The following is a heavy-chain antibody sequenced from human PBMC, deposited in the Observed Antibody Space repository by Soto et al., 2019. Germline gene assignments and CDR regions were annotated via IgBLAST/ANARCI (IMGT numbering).Heavy chain of an antibody. CDR1: GGTFSSYT. Sequence: GASVKVSCKASGGTFSSYTISWVRQAPGQGLEWMGRIIPILGTANYAQKFQGRVTITADKSTSTAYMELSSLRSEDTAVYYCVRENYDILADPTFYYYGMDVWGQGTTVTVSS. CDR2: IIPILGTA. J-gene: IGHJ6*02. D-gene: IGHD3-9*01. V-gene: IGHV1-69*08. CDR3: VRENYDILADPTFYYYGMDV.